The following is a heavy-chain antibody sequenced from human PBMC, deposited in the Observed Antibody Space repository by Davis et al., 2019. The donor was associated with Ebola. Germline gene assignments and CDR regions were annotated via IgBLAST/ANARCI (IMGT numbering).Heavy chain of an antibody. D-gene: IGHD4-17*01. CDR3: ARVGSDYGDYIPDY. CDR2: IYSSGSA. J-gene: IGHJ4*02. V-gene: IGHV4-59*01. CDR1: GFTFSTYS. Sequence: MPGGSLRLSCAASGFTFSTYSMSWVRQAPGKGLEWIGYIYSSGSANYNPSLKSRVTISVDTSKNQFSLKLSSVTAADTAVYYCARVGSDYGDYIPDYWGQGTLVTVSS.